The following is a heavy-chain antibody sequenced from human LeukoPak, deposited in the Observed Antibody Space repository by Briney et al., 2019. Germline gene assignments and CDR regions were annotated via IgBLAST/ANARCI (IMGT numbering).Heavy chain of an antibody. V-gene: IGHV3-48*01. CDR2: ISTSSSSI. Sequence: PGGSLRLSCAASGFTFSSYSMNWVRQAPGKGLEWVSYISTSSSSIYYADSVKGRFTIPRDTDKNSLYLQMNSLRAEDTAVYYCAREISGDIVVVPAAKLTQKYSYYYMDVWGKGTTVTVSS. D-gene: IGHD2-2*01. CDR1: GFTFSSYS. CDR3: AREISGDIVVVPAAKLTQKYSYYYMDV. J-gene: IGHJ6*03.